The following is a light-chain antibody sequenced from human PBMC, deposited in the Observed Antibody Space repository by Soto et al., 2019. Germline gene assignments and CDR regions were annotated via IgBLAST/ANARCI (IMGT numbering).Light chain of an antibody. CDR3: QTWGTGILV. Sequence: QPVLTQSPSASASLGASVKLTCTLSSGHSSYAIAWHQQQPEKGPRYLMNLNSDGSLSKGDGIPDRFSGSSSGAERYLTISSLQSEDEADYYCQTWGTGILVFGGGTKLTVL. J-gene: IGLJ2*01. CDR1: SGHSSYA. V-gene: IGLV4-69*01. CDR2: LNSDGSL.